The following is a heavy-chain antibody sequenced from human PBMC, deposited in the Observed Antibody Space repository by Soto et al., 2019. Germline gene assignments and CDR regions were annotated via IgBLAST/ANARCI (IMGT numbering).Heavy chain of an antibody. J-gene: IGHJ5*02. D-gene: IGHD2-15*01. CDR3: ARDRATGFGSVVRRNWLDP. Sequence: QIPLVQSGAEVKKPGASVRVSCMTSGYIFTTSAMHWVRLAPGQRLEWLGWINTGNGNTQYSQNFQGRVTITRDTSGKTAYMELSSLRSEDTAVYYCARDRATGFGSVVRRNWLDPWGQGTLVTVSS. CDR2: INTGNGNT. V-gene: IGHV1-3*04. CDR1: GYIFTTSA.